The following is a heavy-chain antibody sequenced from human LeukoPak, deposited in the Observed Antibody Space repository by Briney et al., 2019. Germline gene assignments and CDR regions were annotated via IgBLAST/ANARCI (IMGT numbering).Heavy chain of an antibody. Sequence: GESLKISCKGSGYIFTSYWIGWVRQMPGKGLEWMGIIYPGDSDTRYSPSFQGQVTISADKSISTAYLQWSTLEASDTAIYYCARRGYSYLTGKNFAFDIWGQGTMVTVSS. CDR3: ARRGYSYLTGKNFAFDI. D-gene: IGHD5-18*01. V-gene: IGHV5-51*01. CDR1: GYIFTSYW. J-gene: IGHJ3*02. CDR2: IYPGDSDT.